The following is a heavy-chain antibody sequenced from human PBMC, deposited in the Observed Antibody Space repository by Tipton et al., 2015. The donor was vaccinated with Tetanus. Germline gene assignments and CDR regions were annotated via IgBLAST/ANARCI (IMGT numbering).Heavy chain of an antibody. D-gene: IGHD3-22*01. CDR2: IYTSGST. Sequence: TLSLTCTVSGDSISSYYWSWIRQPAGKGLEWIGHIYTSGSTNYNPSLKSRVTISVDTSKNQFSLKLSSVTAADTAVYYCARVVSSGYYPFDYWGQGTLVTVSS. CDR1: GDSISSYY. J-gene: IGHJ4*02. V-gene: IGHV4-4*07. CDR3: ARVVSSGYYPFDY.